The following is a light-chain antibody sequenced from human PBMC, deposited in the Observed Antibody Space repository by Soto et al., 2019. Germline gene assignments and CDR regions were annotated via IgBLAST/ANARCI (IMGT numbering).Light chain of an antibody. J-gene: IGKJ1*01. CDR3: QHHNSYSQT. CDR1: QITRHS. CDR2: VAS. Sequence: DIPMTQSPPTLSASVGDRVTITCRAIQITRHSLAWNQQRPGKALKLLINVASTLQSGVPSRFSGSGSGTEFTLTISSLQPDDFGTYFCQHHNSYSQTFGQGTKVEIK. V-gene: IGKV1-5*01.